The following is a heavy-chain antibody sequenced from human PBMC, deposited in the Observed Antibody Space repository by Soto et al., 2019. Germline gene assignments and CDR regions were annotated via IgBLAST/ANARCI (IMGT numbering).Heavy chain of an antibody. CDR2: INHSGST. D-gene: IGHD6-19*01. CDR1: GGSFSGYY. CDR3: ARGSLWLVRPVSFDI. Sequence: PSETLSLTCAVYGGSFSGYYWSWIRQPPGKGLEWIGEINHSGSTNYNPSLKSRVTISVDTSKNQFSLKLSSVTAADTAVYYCARGSLWLVRPVSFDIWGQGTMVTVSS. J-gene: IGHJ3*02. V-gene: IGHV4-34*01.